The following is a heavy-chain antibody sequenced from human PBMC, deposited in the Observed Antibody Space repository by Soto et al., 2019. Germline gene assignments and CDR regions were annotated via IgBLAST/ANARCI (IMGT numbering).Heavy chain of an antibody. CDR2: VSTYTGNM. J-gene: IGHJ6*02. V-gene: IGHV1-18*01. CDR1: GYSFTSDV. CDR3: ARFLVFCSNDFWSGLSRRPDYGMGF. D-gene: IGHD3-3*01. Sequence: ASVMCYLNTSGYSFTSDVISWVRQAPGHVLDCIGWVSTYTGNMRYAQKFQDRVIMTTDSSMSTSYLELRSLRSDDTAVYYCARFLVFCSNDFWSGLSRRPDYGMGFWVQCTTVTVSS.